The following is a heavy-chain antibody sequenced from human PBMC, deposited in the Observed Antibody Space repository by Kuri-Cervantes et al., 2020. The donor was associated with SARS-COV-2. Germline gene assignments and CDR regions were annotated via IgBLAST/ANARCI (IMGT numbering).Heavy chain of an antibody. CDR2: ISSSSSTI. Sequence: GESLKISCAASGFTFSSYAMNWVRQAPGKGLEWVSYISSSSSTIYYADSVKGRFTISRDNAKNSLYLQVNSLRAEDTAVYYCASGLLYDSSVIGQAGSPRGGGIHYWGQGTLVTVSS. J-gene: IGHJ4*02. CDR1: GFTFSSYA. CDR3: ASGLLYDSSVIGQAGSPRGGGIHY. D-gene: IGHD3-22*01. V-gene: IGHV3-48*01.